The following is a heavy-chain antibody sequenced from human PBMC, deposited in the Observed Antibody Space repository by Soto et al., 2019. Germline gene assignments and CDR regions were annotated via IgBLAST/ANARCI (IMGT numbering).Heavy chain of an antibody. V-gene: IGHV3-23*01. CDR1: GFTFRSYA. CDR2: ISGSGIGT. J-gene: IGHJ2*01. Sequence: GGSLRLSCAASGFTFRSYAMSWVRQAPGKGLEWVSGISGSGIGTHYADSVKGRFTVSRDNSKNALYLQMNSLRAEDTAVYNCAKEPVGPDWYFDLWGRGTLVTVSS. CDR3: AKEPVGPDWYFDL.